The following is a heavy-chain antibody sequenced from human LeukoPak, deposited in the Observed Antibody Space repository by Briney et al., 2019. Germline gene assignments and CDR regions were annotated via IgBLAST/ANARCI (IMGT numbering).Heavy chain of an antibody. J-gene: IGHJ3*01. CDR1: GGSVSSGSYY. CDR3: ARVPGGGTAAN. Sequence: SETLSLTCTVSGGSVSSGSYYWGWIRQPPGKGLEWIGYIYYIGSTNYNPSLKSRVTISVDTSKNQFSLKLTSVTAADTAVYYCARVPGGGTAANWGQGTMVTVSS. D-gene: IGHD1-7*01. V-gene: IGHV4-61*01. CDR2: IYYIGST.